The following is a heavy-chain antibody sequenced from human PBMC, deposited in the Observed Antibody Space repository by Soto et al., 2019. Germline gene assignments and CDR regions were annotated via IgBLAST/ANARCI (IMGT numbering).Heavy chain of an antibody. CDR2: IYWDDEK. CDR3: VYRRNSYYDILTGYSKNWFDP. V-gene: IGHV2-5*02. Sequence: SGPTLVNPTQTLALTCTFSGFSLSTSGVGVGWIRQSPGKALEWLALIYWDDEKRYSPSLESRLTITKDSSKNQVVLIMTYMDPVDTATYYCVYRRNSYYDILTGYSKNWFDPWGQGTLVPVSS. J-gene: IGHJ5*02. CDR1: GFSLSTSGVG. D-gene: IGHD3-9*01.